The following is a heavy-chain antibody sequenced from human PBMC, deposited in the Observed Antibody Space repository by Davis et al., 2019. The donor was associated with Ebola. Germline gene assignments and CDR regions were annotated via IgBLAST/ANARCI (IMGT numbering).Heavy chain of an antibody. CDR3: ARVSTMIVVA. Sequence: GESLKISCAASGFTFDDYAMTWVRQAPGKGLEWVSSISSSSSYIYYADSVKGRFTISRDNAKNSLYLQMNSLRAEDTAVYYCARVSTMIVVAWGQGTLVTVSS. J-gene: IGHJ5*02. CDR2: ISSSSSYI. CDR1: GFTFDDYA. V-gene: IGHV3-21*01. D-gene: IGHD3-22*01.